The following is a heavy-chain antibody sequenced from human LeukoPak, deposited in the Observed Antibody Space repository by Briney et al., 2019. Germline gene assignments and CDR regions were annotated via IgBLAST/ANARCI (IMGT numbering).Heavy chain of an antibody. V-gene: IGHV4-59*01. CDR2: IYHSGST. CDR3: ARGGGYASPIGY. CDR1: GGSISTYY. Sequence: YPSETLSLTCTLSGGSISTYYWSWIRQPPGKGLEWIGYIYHSGSTNYNPSLKSRVTISVDTSNNQFSLKLSSVTAADTAVYYCARGGGYASPIGYWGQGALVTVSS. J-gene: IGHJ4*02. D-gene: IGHD5-12*01.